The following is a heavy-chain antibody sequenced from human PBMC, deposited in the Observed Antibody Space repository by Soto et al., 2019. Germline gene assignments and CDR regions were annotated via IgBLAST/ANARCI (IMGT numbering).Heavy chain of an antibody. D-gene: IGHD2-2*01. J-gene: IGHJ5*02. CDR2: IIPIFGTA. Sequence: SVKVSCKASGGTFSSYAISWVRQAPGQGLEWMGGIIPIFGTANYAQKFQGRVTITADESTSTAYMELSSLRSEDTAVYYCARDRGPTSGYCSSTSCPPWHWFDPWGQGTLVTVSS. CDR3: ARDRGPTSGYCSSTSCPPWHWFDP. V-gene: IGHV1-69*13. CDR1: GGTFSSYA.